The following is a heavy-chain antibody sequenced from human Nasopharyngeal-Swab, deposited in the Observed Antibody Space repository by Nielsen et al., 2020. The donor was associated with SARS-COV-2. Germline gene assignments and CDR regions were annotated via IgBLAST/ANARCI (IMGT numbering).Heavy chain of an antibody. Sequence: GSLRLSCTVSGGSVSSGSYYWRWIRQPPGKGLEWIGYIYHSGSTNYNPSLKSRVTISVDTSKNQFSLKLSSVTAADTAVYYCARDASNYGDYYYYYGMDVWGQGTTVTVSS. CDR1: GGSVSSGSYY. CDR2: IYHSGST. V-gene: IGHV4-61*01. CDR3: ARDASNYGDYYYYYGMDV. D-gene: IGHD4-11*01. J-gene: IGHJ6*02.